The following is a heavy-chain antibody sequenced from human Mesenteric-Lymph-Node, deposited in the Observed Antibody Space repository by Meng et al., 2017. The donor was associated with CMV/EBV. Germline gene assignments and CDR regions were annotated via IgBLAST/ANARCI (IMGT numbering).Heavy chain of an antibody. D-gene: IGHD5-12*01. CDR3: ARVSRGYSAYDLDY. Sequence: VYDGSFIGYYWSWIRQPPGKGLEWIGEINHSGSTNYNPSLKSRVTMSVDTSKNQLSLKLSSVTAADAAVYYCARVSRGYSAYDLDYWGQGTLVTVSS. CDR1: DGSFIGYY. CDR2: INHSGST. V-gene: IGHV4-34*01. J-gene: IGHJ4*02.